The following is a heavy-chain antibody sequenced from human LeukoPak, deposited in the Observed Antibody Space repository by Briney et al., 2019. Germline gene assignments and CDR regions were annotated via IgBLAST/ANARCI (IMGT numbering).Heavy chain of an antibody. CDR3: ARGEYDSSGYYYFDY. CDR1: GGSVSSGSYY. Sequence: SETLSLTCTVSGGSVSSGSYYWSWIRQPPGKGLEWIGYIYYSGSTNYNPSLKSRVTISVDTSKNQFSLKLSSVTAADTAVYCCARGEYDSSGYYYFDYWGQGTLVTVSS. CDR2: IYYSGST. J-gene: IGHJ4*02. V-gene: IGHV4-61*01. D-gene: IGHD3-22*01.